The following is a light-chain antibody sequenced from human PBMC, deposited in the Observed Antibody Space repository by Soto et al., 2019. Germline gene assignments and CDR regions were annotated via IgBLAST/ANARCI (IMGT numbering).Light chain of an antibody. CDR2: GAS. V-gene: IGKV3-20*01. CDR3: QQYGSSPQT. J-gene: IGKJ1*01. CDR1: QTVSSSS. Sequence: EIVLTQSPGTLSLSPGERATLSCRASQTVSSSSLAWYQQKPGQAPRLLIYGASRRATGIPDRFSGSGSGAHFTLNVSRVEPEDFAVYYCQQYGSSPQTFGQGTKVEIK.